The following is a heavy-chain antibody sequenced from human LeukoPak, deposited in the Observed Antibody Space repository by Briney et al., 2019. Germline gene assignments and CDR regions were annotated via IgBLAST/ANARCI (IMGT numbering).Heavy chain of an antibody. V-gene: IGHV1-18*01. CDR3: ARQEYYYGSGSFPDY. CDR1: GYTFTSYG. J-gene: IGHJ4*02. CDR2: ISAYNGNT. D-gene: IGHD3-10*01. Sequence: ASVKVSCKASGYTFTSYGISWVRQAPGQGLEWMGWISAYNGNTNYAQKLQGRVTMTTDTSTSTAYMELRSLRSDDTAVYYCARQEYYYGSGSFPDYWGQGTLVTVSS.